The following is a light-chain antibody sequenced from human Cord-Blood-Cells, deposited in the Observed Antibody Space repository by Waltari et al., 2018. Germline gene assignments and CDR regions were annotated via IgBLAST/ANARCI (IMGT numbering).Light chain of an antibody. CDR3: QQYNSYSLT. V-gene: IGKV1-5*03. J-gene: IGKJ4*01. CDR1: QSISSW. Sequence: DIQMTQSPSTLSASVGDRVTITCRATQSISSWLAWYQQKPGKAPKLLIYKASSLESGVPSRFSGSGSGTEFTLTISSLQPDDFATYYCQQYNSYSLTFGGGTKVEIK. CDR2: KAS.